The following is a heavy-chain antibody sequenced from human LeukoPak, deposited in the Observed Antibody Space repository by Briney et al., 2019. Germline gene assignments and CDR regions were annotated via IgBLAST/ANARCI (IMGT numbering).Heavy chain of an antibody. J-gene: IGHJ5*02. V-gene: IGHV3-21*01. Sequence: PGGSQRLSCAASGFTFNSYSMNWVRQAPGKGLKWVSSIRSSSSYIYYADSVKGRFTISRDNAKNSLHLQMNSLRAEDTAVYYCARGTGTIFGVVIKRNWFDPWGQGTLVSVSS. CDR2: IRSSSSYI. D-gene: IGHD3-3*01. CDR1: GFTFNSYS. CDR3: ARGTGTIFGVVIKRNWFDP.